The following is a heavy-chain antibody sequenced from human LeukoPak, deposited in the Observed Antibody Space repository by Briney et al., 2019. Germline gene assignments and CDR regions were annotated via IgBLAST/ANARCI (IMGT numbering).Heavy chain of an antibody. CDR2: ISWDGGST. CDR3: AKDNYHDGTGASAMDV. V-gene: IGHV3-43D*03. Sequence: GGSLRLSCAASGFTFDDYAMHWVRQAPGKGLEWVSLISWDGGSTYYADSVKGRFTTSRDNSKNSLYLQMNSLRAEDTALYYCAKDNYHDGTGASAMDVWGKGTTVTVSS. CDR1: GFTFDDYA. D-gene: IGHD3-22*01. J-gene: IGHJ6*03.